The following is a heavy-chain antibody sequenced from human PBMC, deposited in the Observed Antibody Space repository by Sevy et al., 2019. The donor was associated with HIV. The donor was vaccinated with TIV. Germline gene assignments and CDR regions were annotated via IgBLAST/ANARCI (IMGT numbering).Heavy chain of an antibody. D-gene: IGHD3-10*01. CDR1: GFTFSDYT. CDR2: ISYDGSRT. Sequence: GGSLRLSCAASGFTFSDYTIHWVRQAPGKGLEWVSVISYDGSRTYYADSVKGRFTISRDNSKNTLFLQMNSLRAEDTAVYYCTRVRGLLGWFDAWGQGTLVTVSS. V-gene: IGHV3-30*04. J-gene: IGHJ5*02. CDR3: TRVRGLLGWFDA.